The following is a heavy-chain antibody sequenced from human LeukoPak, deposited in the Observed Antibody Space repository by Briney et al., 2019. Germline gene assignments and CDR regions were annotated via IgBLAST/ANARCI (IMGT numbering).Heavy chain of an antibody. J-gene: IGHJ5*02. Sequence: GGSLRLSCEASGFTFSGYWMHWVRQAPGRGLVWLSRISSDGSTTTYADSVKGRFIISRDNAKNTLYLQMNSLRAEDMAVYYCARDQYYDFWSGSTGFDPWGQGTLVTVSS. D-gene: IGHD3-3*01. V-gene: IGHV3-74*01. CDR2: ISSDGSTT. CDR3: ARDQYYDFWSGSTGFDP. CDR1: GFTFSGYW.